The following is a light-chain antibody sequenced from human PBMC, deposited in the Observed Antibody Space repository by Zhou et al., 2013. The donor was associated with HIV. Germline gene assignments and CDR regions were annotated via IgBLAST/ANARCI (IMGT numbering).Light chain of an antibody. V-gene: IGKV3-20*01. CDR2: GAS. CDR3: QQYGYSPRT. Sequence: EIVLTQSPATLSLSPGERATLSCRASQSVSSYLAWYQQKPGQAPRLLIYGASTRATGIPDRFGGSGSGTDFTLTISRLEPEDFAVYYCQQYGYSPRTFGQGTKVEIK. CDR1: QSVSSY. J-gene: IGKJ1*01.